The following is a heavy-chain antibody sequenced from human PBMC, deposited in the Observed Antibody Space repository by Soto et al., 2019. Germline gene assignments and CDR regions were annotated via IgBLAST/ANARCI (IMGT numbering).Heavy chain of an antibody. J-gene: IGHJ5*02. CDR2: INHSGST. Sequence: SETLSLTCAVYGGSFSGYYWSWIRQPPGKGLEWIGEINHSGSTNYNPSLKSRVTISVDTSKNQFSLKLSSVTAADTAVYYCARARTLRIHLWLYWFDPWGQGTLVTVSS. CDR3: ARARTLRIHLWLYWFDP. CDR1: GGSFSGYY. D-gene: IGHD5-18*01. V-gene: IGHV4-34*01.